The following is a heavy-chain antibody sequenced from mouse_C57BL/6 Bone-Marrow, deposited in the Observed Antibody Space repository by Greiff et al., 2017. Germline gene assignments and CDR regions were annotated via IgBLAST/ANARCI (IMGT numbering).Heavy chain of an antibody. Sequence: QVTLKECGPGILQPSQTLSLTCSFSGFSLSTFGMGVGWIRQPSGKGLEWLAHIWWDDDKYYNPALKRRLTISKDTSKNQVFLKIANVDTADTATYYCARPYYYGSPFFDYWGQGTTLTVSS. V-gene: IGHV8-8*01. CDR1: GFSLSTFGMG. CDR2: IWWDDDK. CDR3: ARPYYYGSPFFDY. D-gene: IGHD1-1*01. J-gene: IGHJ2*01.